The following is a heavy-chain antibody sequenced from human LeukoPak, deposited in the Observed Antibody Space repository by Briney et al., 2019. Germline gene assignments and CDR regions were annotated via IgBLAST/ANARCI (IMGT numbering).Heavy chain of an antibody. CDR3: AKESSSGWYRQRSYFQH. V-gene: IGHV3-43*02. CDR1: GFAFDDYA. CDR2: ISGDGGST. J-gene: IGHJ1*01. D-gene: IGHD6-19*01. Sequence: GGSLRLSCAASGFAFDDYAMHWVRQAPGKGLEWVSLISGDGGSTYYADSVKGRFTISRDNSKSSLYLQMNSLRTEDTALYYCAKESSSGWYRQRSYFQHWGQGTLVTVSS.